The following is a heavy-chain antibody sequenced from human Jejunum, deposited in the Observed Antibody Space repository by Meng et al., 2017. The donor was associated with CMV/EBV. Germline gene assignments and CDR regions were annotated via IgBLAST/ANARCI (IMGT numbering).Heavy chain of an antibody. CDR2: INTDGSSP. V-gene: IGHV3-74*01. CDR1: GFIFSNYW. Sequence: SSGFIFSNYWIHWVRQAPGKGLGWVSRINTDGSSPTYADSVRGRFTISRDNTENTVNLLMNSLRAEDTAVYYCVRTQYTTSRFDYWGQGTLVTVSS. D-gene: IGHD6-6*01. J-gene: IGHJ4*02. CDR3: VRTQYTTSRFDY.